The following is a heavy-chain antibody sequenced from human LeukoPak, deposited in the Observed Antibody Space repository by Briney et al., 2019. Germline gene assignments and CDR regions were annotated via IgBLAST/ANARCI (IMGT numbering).Heavy chain of an antibody. CDR3: ARKLLYYDFWSGYYRNNWFDP. J-gene: IGHJ5*02. CDR2: INPNSGGT. V-gene: IGHV1-2*02. D-gene: IGHD3-3*01. Sequence: AASVKVSCKASGYTFTGYYMHWVRQAPGQGLEWMGWINPNSGGTNYAQKFQGRVTMTRDTSISTAYMELSRLRSDDTAVYYCARKLLYYDFWSGYYRNNWFDPWGQGTLVTVSS. CDR1: GYTFTGYY.